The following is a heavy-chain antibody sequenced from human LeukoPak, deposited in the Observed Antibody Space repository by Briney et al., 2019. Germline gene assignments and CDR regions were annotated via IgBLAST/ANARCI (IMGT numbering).Heavy chain of an antibody. D-gene: IGHD5-18*01. CDR1: GYTFTSFD. CDR3: ARGDGYGFSFDY. J-gene: IGHJ4*02. CDR2: MKPNNGNT. V-gene: IGHV1-8*01. Sequence: ASVKVSCKASGYTFTSFDINWVRQATGQGLEWMGWMKPNNGNTGCAQRFQGRVTMTRNTSISTAYMELSSLRSEDTAVYYCARGDGYGFSFDYWGQGTLVTVSS.